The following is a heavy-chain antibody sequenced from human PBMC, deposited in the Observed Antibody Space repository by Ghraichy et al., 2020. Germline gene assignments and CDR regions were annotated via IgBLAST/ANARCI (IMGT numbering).Heavy chain of an antibody. CDR3: ARHDQSTVVPYWYFDL. J-gene: IGHJ2*01. V-gene: IGHV4-59*08. CDR2: IYYSGST. Sequence: SQTLSLTCTVSGGSISSYYWSWIRQPPGKGLEWIGYIYYSGSTNYNPSLKSRVTISVDTSKNQFSLKLSSVTAADTAVYYCARHDQSTVVPYWYFDLWGRGTLVTVSS. D-gene: IGHD4-23*01. CDR1: GGSISSYY.